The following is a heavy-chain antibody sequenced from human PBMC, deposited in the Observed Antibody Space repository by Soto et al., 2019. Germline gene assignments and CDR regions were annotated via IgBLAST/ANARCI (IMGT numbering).Heavy chain of an antibody. J-gene: IGHJ4*03. V-gene: IGHV3-48*03. CDR2: NSSGAFTI. Sequence: AFGDYEQYGVRQAAGEGQEWVAYNSSGAFTIYYADSVRGRFTVSSANAKNSLYLQMNSLRDEDAVVYYCGRTSCIDEGHYSGFDFWGQRTMLTVSS. CDR3: GRTSCIDEGHYSGFDF. CDR1: AFGDYE. D-gene: IGHD2-21*01.